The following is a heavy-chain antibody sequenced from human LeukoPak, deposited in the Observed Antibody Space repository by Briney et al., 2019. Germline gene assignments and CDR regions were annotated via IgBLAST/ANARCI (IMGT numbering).Heavy chain of an antibody. V-gene: IGHV3-30-3*01. J-gene: IGHJ4*02. CDR1: GFTFSSYA. D-gene: IGHD3-10*01. CDR2: ISYGGSNK. Sequence: GGSLRLSCAASGFTFSSYAMHWVRQTPGKGLEWVAVISYGGSNKYYADSVKGRFTISRDNSKNTLYLQMNSLRAEDTAVYYCARVPREVRGVANDYHIDYWGQGTLVTVSS. CDR3: ARVPREVRGVANDYHIDY.